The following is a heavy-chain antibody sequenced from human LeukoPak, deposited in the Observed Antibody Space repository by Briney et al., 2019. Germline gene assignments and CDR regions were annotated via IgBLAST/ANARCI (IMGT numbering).Heavy chain of an antibody. CDR3: ARASIRDGPYYFDY. V-gene: IGHV3-21*01. CDR1: GFTFSSFG. CDR2: ISNSGSYI. D-gene: IGHD2-8*01. J-gene: IGHJ4*02. Sequence: GGSLRLSCAASGFTFSSFGMNWVRQAPGKGLGWVSSISNSGSYIYYADSVKGRFSISRDNAKNSLFLQMNSLRAEDTGVYYCARASIRDGPYYFDYWGQGTLVTVSS.